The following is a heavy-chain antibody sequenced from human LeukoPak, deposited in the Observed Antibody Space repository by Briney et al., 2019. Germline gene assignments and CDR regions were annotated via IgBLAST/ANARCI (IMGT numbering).Heavy chain of an antibody. CDR2: IYYSGST. J-gene: IGHJ4*02. Sequence: PSETLSLTCTVSGGSISSYYWSWIRQPPGKGLEWIGYIYYSGSTNYNPSLKSRVTISVDTSKNQFSLKLSSVTAADTAVYYCARGIADQYYFDYWGQGTLVTVSS. CDR3: ARGIADQYYFDY. V-gene: IGHV4-59*01. CDR1: GGSISSYY. D-gene: IGHD2-15*01.